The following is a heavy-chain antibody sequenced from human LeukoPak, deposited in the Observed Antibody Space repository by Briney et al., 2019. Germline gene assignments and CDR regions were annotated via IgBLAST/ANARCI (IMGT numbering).Heavy chain of an antibody. Sequence: ASVKVSCKASGYTFTRYYMHWVRQAPGQGLEWMGWINPNSGGTNYAQKFQGRVTMTRDTSISTAYMELSRLRSDDTAVYYCARERNIVATITAANDYWGQGTLVTVSS. V-gene: IGHV1-2*02. D-gene: IGHD5-12*01. CDR2: INPNSGGT. J-gene: IGHJ4*02. CDR1: GYTFTRYY. CDR3: ARERNIVATITAANDY.